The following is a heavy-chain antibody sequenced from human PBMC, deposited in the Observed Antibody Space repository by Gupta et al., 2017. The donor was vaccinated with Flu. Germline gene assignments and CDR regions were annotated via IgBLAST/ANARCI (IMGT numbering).Heavy chain of an antibody. CDR1: GDPISSTY. D-gene: IGHD3-16*01. Sequence: QVQLHESGPGLVKPSETLSLTCIVSGDPISSTYWSWVRKTPGKEMDWIAYIHESGKTASHPSLRSRVTISLDTSKSQISLRLTSVTAADTAMFFCTKMANDPTYGGNWYFDLWGPGTLVTVSS. CDR2: IHESGKT. V-gene: IGHV4-59*01. CDR3: TKMANDPTYGGNWYFDL. J-gene: IGHJ2*01.